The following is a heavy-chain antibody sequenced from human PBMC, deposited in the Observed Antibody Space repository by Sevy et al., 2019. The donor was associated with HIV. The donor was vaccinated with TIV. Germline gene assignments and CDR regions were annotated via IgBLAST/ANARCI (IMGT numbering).Heavy chain of an antibody. J-gene: IGHJ4*02. CDR1: GFTFDDYA. D-gene: IGHD6-13*01. CDR2: ISWNSGSI. V-gene: IGHV3-9*01. Sequence: GGSLRLSCAASGFTFDDYAMHWVRQAPGKGLEWVSGISWNSGSIGYADSVKGRFTISRDNAKNSLYLQMNSLRAEDTALYYCAKGRTPYIAAAGPFDYWGQGTLVTVSS. CDR3: AKGRTPYIAAAGPFDY.